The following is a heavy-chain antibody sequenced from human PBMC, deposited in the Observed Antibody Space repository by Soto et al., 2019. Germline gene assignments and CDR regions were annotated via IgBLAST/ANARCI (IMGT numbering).Heavy chain of an antibody. D-gene: IGHD3-10*01. Sequence: SETLSLTCAVYGGSFSGYYWSWIRQPPGKGLEWIGEINHSGSTNYNPSLKSRVTISVDTSKNQFSLKLSSVTAADTAVYYCARGARYYYGPGSYGIDYWGQGTLVTVSS. CDR2: INHSGST. CDR3: ARGARYYYGPGSYGIDY. CDR1: GGSFSGYY. J-gene: IGHJ4*02. V-gene: IGHV4-34*01.